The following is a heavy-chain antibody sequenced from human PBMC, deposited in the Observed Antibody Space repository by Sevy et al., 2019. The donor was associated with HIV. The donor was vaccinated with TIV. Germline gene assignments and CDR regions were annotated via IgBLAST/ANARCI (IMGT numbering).Heavy chain of an antibody. V-gene: IGHV4-34*01. Sequence: SETLSLTCAVYGGSFSGYYWSWIRQPPGKGLEWIGEINHSGSTNYNPSLKSRVTISVDTSKNQFSLKPSSVTAADTALYYCSRSRGLGITIFGVVITYGMDVWGQGTPVTVSS. CDR3: SRSRGLGITIFGVVITYGMDV. D-gene: IGHD3-3*01. J-gene: IGHJ6*02. CDR2: INHSGST. CDR1: GGSFSGYY.